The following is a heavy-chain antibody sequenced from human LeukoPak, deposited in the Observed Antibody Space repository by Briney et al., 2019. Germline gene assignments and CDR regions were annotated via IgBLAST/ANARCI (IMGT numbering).Heavy chain of an antibody. J-gene: IGHJ4*02. CDR2: KNKDGSEK. CDR1: GFTFSSYW. CDR3: AKALIPTYYYDSSGYYQLGY. Sequence: GGSLRLSCAASGFTFSSYWMSWVCQAPGKGLGWVSNKNKDGSEKYYLASVKGRFTISRDNAKNSLYLQMNSLRAEDTAVYYCAKALIPTYYYDSSGYYQLGYWGQGTLVTVSS. D-gene: IGHD3-22*01. V-gene: IGHV3-7*03.